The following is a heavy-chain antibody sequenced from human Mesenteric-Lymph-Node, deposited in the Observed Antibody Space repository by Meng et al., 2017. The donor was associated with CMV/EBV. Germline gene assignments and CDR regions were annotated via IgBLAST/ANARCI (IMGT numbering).Heavy chain of an antibody. J-gene: IGHJ4*02. CDR3: VRGGSYCDY. V-gene: IGHV4-59*02. Sequence: GSLRRSCTVSGGSVSTYYWSWIRQPPGKGLEWFGHIYYSGNTNYNPSLKSRVTKSDDTSENQFSLKLCSVAAAGSTVYYCVRGGSYCDYWGQGTLVTVSS. D-gene: IGHD3-16*01. CDR1: GGSVSTYY. CDR2: IYYSGNT.